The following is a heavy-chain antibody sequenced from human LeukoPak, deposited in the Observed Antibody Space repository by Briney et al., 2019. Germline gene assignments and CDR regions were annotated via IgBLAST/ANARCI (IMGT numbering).Heavy chain of an antibody. J-gene: IGHJ5*02. CDR3: ARGVMYYYDSSGQHWFAP. D-gene: IGHD3-22*01. CDR1: GGSISSVGYY. CDR2: IYYSGST. V-gene: IGHV4-31*03. Sequence: PSETLSLTCTVSGGSISSVGYYWSWIRQHPGKGLEWVGYIYYSGSTYYNPSLKSRVTLSVDPSKNQFPLKLSSVTAADTAVYYCARGVMYYYDSSGQHWFAPWGRGTLVTVSS.